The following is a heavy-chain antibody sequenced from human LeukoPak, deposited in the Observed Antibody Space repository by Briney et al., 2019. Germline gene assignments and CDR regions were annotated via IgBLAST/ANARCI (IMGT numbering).Heavy chain of an antibody. CDR1: GFTFSSYG. CDR3: ARGREAPFSVGATTPLRY. CDR2: IRYDGSNK. V-gene: IGHV3-30*02. J-gene: IGHJ4*02. Sequence: GGSLRLSCAASGFTFSSYGMHWVRQAPGKGLEWVAFIRYDGSNKYYADSVKGRFTISRDNSKNTLYLQMNSLRAEDTAVYYCARGREAPFSVGATTPLRYWGQGTLVTVSS. D-gene: IGHD1-26*01.